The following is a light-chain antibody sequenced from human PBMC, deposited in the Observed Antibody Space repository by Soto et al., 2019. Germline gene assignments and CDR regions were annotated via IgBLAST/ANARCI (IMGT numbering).Light chain of an antibody. CDR1: QTISSW. J-gene: IGKJ5*01. V-gene: IGKV1-5*03. Sequence: DIQMTQSPSALSASVGDRVTIRFRASQTISSWLAWYQQKPGKAPKLLIYKASTLKSGVPSRFSGSGSGTDFTLTISSLEPEDSAIYYCQQRNIWPPVTFGQGTRLEIK. CDR2: KAS. CDR3: QQRNIWPPVT.